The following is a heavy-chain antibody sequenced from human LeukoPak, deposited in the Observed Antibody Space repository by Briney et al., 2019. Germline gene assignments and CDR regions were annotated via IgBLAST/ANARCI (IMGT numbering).Heavy chain of an antibody. CDR2: IIPILGIA. CDR1: GGTFSSYA. D-gene: IGHD3-3*01. CDR3: ARGTDFWSGYDEGFYYMDV. V-gene: IGHV1-69*04. J-gene: IGHJ6*03. Sequence: ASVKVSCKASGGTFSSYAISWVRQAPGQGLEWMGRIIPILGIANYAQKFQGRVTITADESTSTAYMELSSLRSEDTAVYYCARGTDFWSGYDEGFYYMDVWGKGTTVTVSS.